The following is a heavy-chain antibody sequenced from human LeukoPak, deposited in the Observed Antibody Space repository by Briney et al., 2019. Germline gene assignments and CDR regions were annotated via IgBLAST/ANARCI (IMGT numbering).Heavy chain of an antibody. Sequence: SVKVSCKASGYTFTGYYMHWVRQAPGQGLEWMGGIIPIFGTANYAQKFQGRVTITTDKSTSTTYMELSSLRSEDTAVYYCAGTVVVTAEHAFDVWGQGTMVTVSS. J-gene: IGHJ3*01. V-gene: IGHV1-69*05. CDR1: GYTFTGYY. D-gene: IGHD2-21*02. CDR3: AGTVVVTAEHAFDV. CDR2: IIPIFGTA.